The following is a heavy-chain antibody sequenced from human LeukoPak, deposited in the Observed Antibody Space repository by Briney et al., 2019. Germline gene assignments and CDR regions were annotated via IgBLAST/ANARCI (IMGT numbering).Heavy chain of an antibody. J-gene: IGHJ4*02. V-gene: IGHV1-18*01. CDR2: ISAYNGNT. CDR3: ARGSYEVVVVNNLFDY. CDR1: GYTFTSYG. D-gene: IGHD3-22*01. Sequence: ASVKVPCKASGYTFTSYGISWVRQAPGQGLEWMGWISAYNGNTNYAQKLQGRVTMTTDTSTSTAYMELRSLRSDDTAVYYCARGSYEVVVVNNLFDYWGQGTLVTVSS.